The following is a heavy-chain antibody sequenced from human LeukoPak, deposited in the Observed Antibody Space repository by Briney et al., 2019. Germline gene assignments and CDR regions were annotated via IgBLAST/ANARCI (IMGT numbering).Heavy chain of an antibody. Sequence: GASVKVSCKASGYTFTGYYMHWVRQAPGQGLEWMGWINPNSGGTNYAQKFQGRVTMTRDTSISTAYMELSRLRSDDTAVYYCARGALWLGELFSYYYYMDVWGKGTTVTISS. J-gene: IGHJ6*03. CDR1: GYTFTGYY. D-gene: IGHD3-10*01. CDR2: INPNSGGT. CDR3: ARGALWLGELFSYYYYMDV. V-gene: IGHV1-2*02.